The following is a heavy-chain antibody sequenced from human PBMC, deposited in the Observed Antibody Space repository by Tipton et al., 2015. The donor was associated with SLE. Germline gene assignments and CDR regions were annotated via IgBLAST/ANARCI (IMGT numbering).Heavy chain of an antibody. V-gene: IGHV3-72*01. CDR3: AREERGALYGMDV. D-gene: IGHD1-26*01. CDR1: GFTFSSFDMHG. CDR2: SRNKVNSYTT. J-gene: IGHJ6*02. Sequence: SLRLSCVASGFTFSSFDMHGMHWVRQAPGRGLEWVGRSRNKVNSYTTEYAASVRGRFAISRDDSKNSLYLEMNSLKTEDTAVYFCAREERGALYGMDVWGQGTTVTVSS.